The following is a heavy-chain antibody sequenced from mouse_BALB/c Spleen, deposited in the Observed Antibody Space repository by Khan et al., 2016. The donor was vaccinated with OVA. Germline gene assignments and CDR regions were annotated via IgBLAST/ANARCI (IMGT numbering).Heavy chain of an antibody. CDR1: GYTFTDYY. CDR3: VRGLFDV. Sequence: EVQLQQSGPELVKPGASVKMSCKASGYTFTDYYMKWLKQSHGKSLEWIGEINPNNGDSFYTQKFKGKATLTVDKSSSTAYMQLSSLTYEDSAVYYCVRGLFDVWGVGTTVTVSS. CDR2: INPNNGDS. J-gene: IGHJ1*01. V-gene: IGHV1-26*01.